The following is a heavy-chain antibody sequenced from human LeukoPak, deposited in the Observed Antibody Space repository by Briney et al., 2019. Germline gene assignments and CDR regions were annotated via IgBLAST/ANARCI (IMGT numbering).Heavy chain of an antibody. CDR2: IRSKADNYAT. J-gene: IGHJ4*02. V-gene: IGHV3-73*01. CDR3: TRQWATAGAGPMDFDY. Sequence: GGSLRLSCAASGFTFSGSTMHWVRQASGKGLEWVGRIRSKADNYATAYGASVKGRFTISRDDSESTAYLQMSSLKTEDTAVYYCTRQWATAGAGPMDFDYWGQGTLVTVYS. D-gene: IGHD6-13*01. CDR1: GFTFSGST.